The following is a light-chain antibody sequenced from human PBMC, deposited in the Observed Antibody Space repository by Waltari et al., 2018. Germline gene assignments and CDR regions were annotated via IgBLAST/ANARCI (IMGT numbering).Light chain of an antibody. Sequence: EIVMTQSPATLSVSPGERATLTCRASQSVSSNLAWYQQKPGQAPRLLIYGASTRATGIPARFSGSASGTEFTLTISILQSEDFAVYYCQQYNNWPPDTFGQGTKLEIK. J-gene: IGKJ2*01. CDR3: QQYNNWPPDT. V-gene: IGKV3-15*01. CDR2: GAS. CDR1: QSVSSN.